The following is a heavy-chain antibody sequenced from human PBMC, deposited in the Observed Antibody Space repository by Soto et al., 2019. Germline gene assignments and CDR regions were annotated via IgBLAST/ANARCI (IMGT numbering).Heavy chain of an antibody. D-gene: IGHD3-10*01. CDR1: GFTFSSYA. J-gene: IGHJ4*02. CDR3: AKIPRGVINPLFDY. CDR2: ISGSGGST. V-gene: IGHV3-23*01. Sequence: LSLTCAASGFTFSSYAMSWVRQAPGKGLEWVSAISGSGGSTYYADSVKGRFTISRDNSKNTLYLQMNSLRAEDTAVYYCAKIPRGVINPLFDYWGQGTLVTVSS.